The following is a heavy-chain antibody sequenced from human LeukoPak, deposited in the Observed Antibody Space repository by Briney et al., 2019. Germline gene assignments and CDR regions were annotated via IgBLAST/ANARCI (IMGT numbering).Heavy chain of an antibody. CDR3: AKVTGSGWPPLRSMYAFDL. J-gene: IGHJ3*01. CDR1: GFTFRSYA. V-gene: IGHV3-23*01. Sequence: PGGSLRLSCAASGFTFRSYAMSWVRQAPGKGLEWVSTISGSGSTTYYAGSVQGRFTISRDNSKNTLYLQMGSLRAEDTALYYCAKVTGSGWPPLRSMYAFDLWGQGTMVTVSS. D-gene: IGHD6-19*01. CDR2: ISGSGSTT.